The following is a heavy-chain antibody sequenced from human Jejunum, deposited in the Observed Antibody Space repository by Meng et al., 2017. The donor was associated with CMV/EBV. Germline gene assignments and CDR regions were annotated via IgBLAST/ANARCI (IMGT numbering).Heavy chain of an antibody. CDR3: AKDIIRWTFDM. D-gene: IGHD4-23*01. V-gene: IGHV3-23*04. J-gene: IGHJ3*02. CDR1: GFAFSSNA. Sequence: EVHLVGSGGGLFQPGGSLRLSCAVSGFAFSSNAMAWVRQAPGKGPEWVSASGSDGNTGYADAVKGRFTIFRDNSKNILYLQMNSLRAEDTAIYYCAKDIIRWTFDMWGQGTMVTVSS. CDR2: SGSDGNT.